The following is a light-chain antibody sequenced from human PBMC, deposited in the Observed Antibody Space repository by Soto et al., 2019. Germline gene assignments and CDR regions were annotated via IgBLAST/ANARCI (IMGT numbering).Light chain of an antibody. CDR2: AVS. CDR1: SSDVGAYNY. V-gene: IGLV2-14*01. Sequence: QSALTQPASVSGFPGQSIAIPCTGASSDVGAYNYVSWYQQHPGKAPKLIISAVSSRPSGVSNRFSGSKSGNTASLTISGRQDEDEAEYYCSLYSSVSTYVFGTGTQLTVL. J-gene: IGLJ1*01. CDR3: SLYSSVSTYV.